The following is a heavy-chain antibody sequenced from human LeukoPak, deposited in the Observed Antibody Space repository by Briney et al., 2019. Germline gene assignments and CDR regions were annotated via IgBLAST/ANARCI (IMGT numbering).Heavy chain of an antibody. CDR1: GFTFSSYG. J-gene: IGHJ3*02. D-gene: IGHD4-23*01. Sequence: PGGSLRLSCAASGFTFSSYGMHWVRQAPGKGLEGVAFIRYDGSNKYYADSVKGRFTISRDNSKKTLYLQINSLRAEDTAVYYCAKDRWDAFDIWGQGTMVTVSS. CDR3: AKDRWDAFDI. CDR2: IRYDGSNK. V-gene: IGHV3-30*02.